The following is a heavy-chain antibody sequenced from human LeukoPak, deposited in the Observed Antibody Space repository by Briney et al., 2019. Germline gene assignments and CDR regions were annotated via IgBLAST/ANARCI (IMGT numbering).Heavy chain of an antibody. CDR1: GYTFTSYG. CDR3: ATTTLDYGLPLPLDY. D-gene: IGHD4-17*01. Sequence: ASVKVSCKASGYTFTSYGISWVRQAPGQGLEWMGWISAYNGNTNYAQKLQGRVTMTTDTSTSTAYMELRSLRSDDTAVYYCATTTLDYGLPLPLDYWGQGTLVTVS. CDR2: ISAYNGNT. J-gene: IGHJ4*02. V-gene: IGHV1-18*01.